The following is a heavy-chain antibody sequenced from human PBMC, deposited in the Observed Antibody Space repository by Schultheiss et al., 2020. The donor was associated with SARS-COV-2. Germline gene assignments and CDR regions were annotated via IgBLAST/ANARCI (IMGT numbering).Heavy chain of an antibody. CDR1: GYTFTSYD. V-gene: IGHV1-8*01. J-gene: IGHJ3*02. D-gene: IGHD3-22*01. CDR3: ARDLTYYYDSSGYYYGVVVGDDAFDI. CDR2: MNPNSGNT. Sequence: ASVKVSCKASGYTFTSYDINWVRQATGQGLEWMGWMNPNSGNTGYAQKFQGRVTMTRNTSISTAYMELSSLRSEDTAVYYCARDLTYYYDSSGYYYGVVVGDDAFDIWGQGTMVTVSS.